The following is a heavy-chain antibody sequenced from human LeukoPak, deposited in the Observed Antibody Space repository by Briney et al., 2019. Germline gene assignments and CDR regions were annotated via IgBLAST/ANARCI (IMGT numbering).Heavy chain of an antibody. V-gene: IGHV6-1*01. D-gene: IGHD1-7*01. CDR2: TYYRSKWYN. CDR1: GDSVSSNSAA. J-gene: IGHJ4*02. CDR3: AREGYWNYVGDYFDH. Sequence: SQTLSLTCAISGDSVSSNSAAWNWIRQSPSRGLEWLGRTYYRSKWYNDYAVSVKSRITINTDTSKNQFSLQLNSVTPEDTAVYYCAREGYWNYVGDYFDHWGQGTLVTVSS.